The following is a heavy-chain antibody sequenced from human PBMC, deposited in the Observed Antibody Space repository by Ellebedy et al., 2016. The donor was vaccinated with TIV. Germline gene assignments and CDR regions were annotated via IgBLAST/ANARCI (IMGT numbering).Heavy chain of an antibody. Sequence: GESLKISCAASGFTFSTYAMSWVRQAPGKGLEWASAISGSGGSTYYTDSVKGRFTISRDNSKDTLYLQMNSLRAEDTAVYYCAESEGRMVVAASDFWGQGTLVTVSS. CDR2: ISGSGGST. V-gene: IGHV3-23*01. CDR1: GFTFSTYA. CDR3: AESEGRMVVAASDF. D-gene: IGHD2-15*01. J-gene: IGHJ4*02.